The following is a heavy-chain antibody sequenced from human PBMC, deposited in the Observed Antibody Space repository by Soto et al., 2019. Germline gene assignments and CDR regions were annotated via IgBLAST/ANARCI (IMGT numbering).Heavy chain of an antibody. CDR1: GFTFSNYG. Sequence: GGSLRLSWAASGFTFSNYGMHWFRQAPGKGLEGVAVIWYDGNNKYYADSVKGRFTISRDNSNNTLYVQMTSLRAEDTAVYYCARGLHSLFDYWGQGNMVTVCS. V-gene: IGHV3-33*01. CDR2: IWYDGNNK. CDR3: ARGLHSLFDY. D-gene: IGHD2-21*01. J-gene: IGHJ4*02.